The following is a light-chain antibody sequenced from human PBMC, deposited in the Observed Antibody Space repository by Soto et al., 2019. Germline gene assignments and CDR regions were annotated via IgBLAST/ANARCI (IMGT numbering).Light chain of an antibody. CDR2: VAF. J-gene: IGKJ5*01. Sequence: DIQMPPSPSSLSASVGATVTLTRRASQSIALSVNWYQQKPGKAPKLLIYVAFTLESGVPSRFSGSGSGTEFTLTIRSLQPEDFATYYCQQANSFPLTFGQGTRLEIK. V-gene: IGKV1-39*01. CDR3: QQANSFPLT. CDR1: QSIALS.